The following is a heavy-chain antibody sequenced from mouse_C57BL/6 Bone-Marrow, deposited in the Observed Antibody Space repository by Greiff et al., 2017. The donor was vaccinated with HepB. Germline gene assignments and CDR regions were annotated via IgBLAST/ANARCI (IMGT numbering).Heavy chain of an antibody. Sequence: QAQLQQPGAELVKPGASVKVSCKASGYTFTSYWMHWVKQRPGQGLEWIGRIHPSDSDTNYNQKFKGKATLTVDKSSSTAYMQLSSLTSEDSAVYYCAIAIYYGSSSYYFDYWGQGTTLTVSS. CDR3: AIAIYYGSSSYYFDY. CDR1: GYTFTSYW. CDR2: IHPSDSDT. V-gene: IGHV1-74*01. D-gene: IGHD1-1*01. J-gene: IGHJ2*01.